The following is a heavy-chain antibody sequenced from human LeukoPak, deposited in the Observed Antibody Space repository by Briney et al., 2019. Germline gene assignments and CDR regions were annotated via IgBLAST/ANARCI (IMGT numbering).Heavy chain of an antibody. D-gene: IGHD3-22*01. V-gene: IGHV1-2*02. CDR2: INPNSGGT. J-gene: IGHJ6*03. Sequence: ASVTVSCKASGYTLTGYYMHWVRQAPGQGLEWMGWINPNSGGTNYAQKFQGRVTMTRDTSISTAYMELSRLRSDDTAVYYCARVYDSSGYYSPRNDYYYMDVWGKGTTVTVSS. CDR1: GYTLTGYY. CDR3: ARVYDSSGYYSPRNDYYYMDV.